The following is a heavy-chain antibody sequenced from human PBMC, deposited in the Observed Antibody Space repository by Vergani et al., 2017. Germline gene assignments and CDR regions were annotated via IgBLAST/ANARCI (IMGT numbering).Heavy chain of an antibody. Sequence: EVQLLESWGGLVQPGGSLRLSCAASGFTFSSYAMSWVRQAPGKGLEWVSAISGSGGSTYYADSVKGRFTISRDNSKNTLYLQMNSLRAEDTAVYYCATKSCGTPGCQIGYFREWGQGTLVTVSS. D-gene: IGHD1-1*01. J-gene: IGHJ1*01. CDR2: ISGSGGST. CDR1: GFTFSSYA. V-gene: IGHV3-23*01. CDR3: ATKSCGTPGCQIGYFRE.